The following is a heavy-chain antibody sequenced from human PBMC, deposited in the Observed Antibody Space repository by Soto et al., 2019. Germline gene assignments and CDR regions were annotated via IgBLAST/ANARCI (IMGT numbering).Heavy chain of an antibody. CDR3: ARQICSGGICYYYGMDV. J-gene: IGHJ6*02. Sequence: GESLKISCKGSGYSFTSYWIGWVRQMPGKGLEWMGIIYPGDSDTRYSPSFQGQVTISADKSISTAYLQTSSLKAADTTMYYCARQICSGGICYYYGMDVWGQGTTVTVSS. D-gene: IGHD2-15*01. CDR2: IYPGDSDT. CDR1: GYSFTSYW. V-gene: IGHV5-51*01.